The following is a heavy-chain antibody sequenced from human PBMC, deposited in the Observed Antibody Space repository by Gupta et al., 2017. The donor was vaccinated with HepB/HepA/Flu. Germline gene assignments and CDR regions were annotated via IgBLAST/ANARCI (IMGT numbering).Heavy chain of an antibody. J-gene: IGHJ4*02. Sequence: QVQLVESGGGVVQPGRSLRLSCAASGFTFSSYGMHWVRQAPGKGLEWVAVISYDGSNKYYADSVKGRFTISRYNSKNTLYLQMNSLRAEDTAVYYCAKDPEEYYYDSSGYYYVGYFDYWGQGTLVTVSS. CDR1: GFTFSSYG. V-gene: IGHV3-30*18. CDR3: AKDPEEYYYDSSGYYYVGYFDY. CDR2: ISYDGSNK. D-gene: IGHD3-22*01.